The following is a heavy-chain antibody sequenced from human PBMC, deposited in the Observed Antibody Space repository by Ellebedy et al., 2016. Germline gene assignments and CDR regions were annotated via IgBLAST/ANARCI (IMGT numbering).Heavy chain of an antibody. CDR3: ARVRSPDYSTNYDLDV. V-gene: IGHV3-30*03. J-gene: IGHJ6*02. CDR1: GFTFSSYG. CDR2: ISNDGNDE. D-gene: IGHD3-22*01. Sequence: GGSLRLXXAASGFTFSSYGMHWVRQAQGKGLEWVAAISNDGNDENYGASVKGRFSISRDNSKNRVYLQMSSLRVEDTAVYSCARVRSPDYSTNYDLDVWGQGTTVTVSS.